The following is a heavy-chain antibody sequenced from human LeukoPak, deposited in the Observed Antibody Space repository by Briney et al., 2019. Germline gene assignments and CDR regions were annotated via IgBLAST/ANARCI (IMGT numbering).Heavy chain of an antibody. CDR3: ARDDSAFDLGALDYYYGMDV. J-gene: IGHJ6*02. Sequence: ETLSLTCTVSGGSISSYYWTWVRQAPGKGLEWVSSISSRNTYIYYADSVKGRFTISRDNAKNSLYLQMNTLRAEDTAVYYCARDDSAFDLGALDYYYGMDVWGQGTTVTVSS. D-gene: IGHD5-12*01. CDR1: GGSISSYY. V-gene: IGHV3-21*01. CDR2: ISSRNTYI.